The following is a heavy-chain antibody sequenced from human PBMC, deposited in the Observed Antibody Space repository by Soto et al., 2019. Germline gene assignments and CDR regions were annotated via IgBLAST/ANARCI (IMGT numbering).Heavy chain of an antibody. CDR1: GYTFSNFA. D-gene: IGHD1-26*01. CDR2: ISPYTGKT. J-gene: IGHJ4*02. Sequence: GASVKVSCKASGYTFSNFAITWVRQAPDQGLEWMGWISPYTGKTNYPQKVQGRVTMTTDTSTSTAYMELRSLRSGDTAVYFCARLGWELLSGRRYFDSWGQGTLVTVSS. CDR3: ARLGWELLSGRRYFDS. V-gene: IGHV1-18*04.